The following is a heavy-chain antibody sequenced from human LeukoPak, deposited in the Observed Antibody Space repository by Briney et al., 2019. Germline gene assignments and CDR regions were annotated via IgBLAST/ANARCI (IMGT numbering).Heavy chain of an antibody. Sequence: PGGSLRLSCAASGFTFSSYAMHWVRQAPGKGLEWVAVISYDGSNKYYADSVKGRFTISRDNSKNTLYLQMNSLRAEDTAVYYCARDLRSGGSFQPLDYWGQGTLVTVSS. CDR3: ARDLRSGGSFQPLDY. CDR1: GFTFSSYA. CDR2: ISYDGSNK. J-gene: IGHJ4*02. V-gene: IGHV3-30-3*01. D-gene: IGHD2-15*01.